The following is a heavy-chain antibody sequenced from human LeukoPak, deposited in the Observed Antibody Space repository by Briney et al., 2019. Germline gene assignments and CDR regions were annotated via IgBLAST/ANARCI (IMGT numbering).Heavy chain of an antibody. D-gene: IGHD6-19*01. CDR1: GFTFSSYW. CDR2: INSDGSST. V-gene: IGHV3-74*01. J-gene: IGHJ3*02. Sequence: GGSLRLSCEASGFTFSSYWMHWVRQAPGKGLVWVSRINSDGSSTSYADSVKGRFTISRDNAKNTLYLQMNSLRAEDTAVYYCARAKQWLVQGGAFDIWGQGTMVTVSS. CDR3: ARAKQWLVQGGAFDI.